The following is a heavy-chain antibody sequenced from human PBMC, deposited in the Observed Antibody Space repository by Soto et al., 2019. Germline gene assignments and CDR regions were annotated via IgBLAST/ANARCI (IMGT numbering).Heavy chain of an antibody. CDR1: GGSIGSSSYY. J-gene: IGHJ5*02. CDR3: ARHGRLLWFTELLFNWFDP. V-gene: IGHV4-39*01. CDR2: IYYGGST. D-gene: IGHD3-10*01. Sequence: SETLSVTCTVSGGSIGSSSYYWGWIRQPPGKGLEWIGSIYYGGSTYYNPSLKSRLTISVDTSKKQLSLKLSCVTAADTAVCYSARHGRLLWFTELLFNWFDPWGQGTLVTVSS.